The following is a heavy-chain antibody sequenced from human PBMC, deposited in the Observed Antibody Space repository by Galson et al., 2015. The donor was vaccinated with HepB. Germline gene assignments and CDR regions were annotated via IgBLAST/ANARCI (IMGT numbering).Heavy chain of an antibody. CDR2: ISRTGNNI. V-gene: IGHV3-21*01. CDR1: GFILTNHT. Sequence: SLRLSCAAFGFILTNHTMNWVRQAPGRGLEWVSSISRTGNNIYYADSVRGRFTISRDNAKNSLYLQMRSLRAEDTALYYSARDFKLIVTGSGSPYYSGMDVWGQGTTVTVSS. J-gene: IGHJ6*02. D-gene: IGHD2/OR15-2a*01. CDR3: ARDFKLIVTGSGSPYYSGMDV.